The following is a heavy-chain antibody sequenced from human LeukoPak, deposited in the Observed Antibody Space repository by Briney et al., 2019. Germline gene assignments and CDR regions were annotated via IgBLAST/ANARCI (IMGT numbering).Heavy chain of an antibody. CDR3: ARTPKNYDSSGYYYFDY. D-gene: IGHD3-22*01. CDR1: GYSISSGYY. V-gene: IGHV4-38-2*02. CDR2: IYHSGST. Sequence: SETLSLTCTVSGYSISSGYYWGWIRQPPGKGLEWIGSIYHSGSTYYNPSLKSRVTISVDTSKNQFSLKLSSVTAADTAVYYCARTPKNYDSSGYYYFDYWGQGTLVTVSS. J-gene: IGHJ4*02.